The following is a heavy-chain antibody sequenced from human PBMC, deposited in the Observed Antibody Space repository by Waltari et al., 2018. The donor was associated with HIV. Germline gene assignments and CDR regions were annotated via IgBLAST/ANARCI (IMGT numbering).Heavy chain of an antibody. CDR2: INNIGNT. D-gene: IGHD1-7*01. CDR3: ARTYKRITLFEIIRELSWFDP. V-gene: IGHV4-34*01. J-gene: IGHJ5*02. Sequence: QVQLQQWGAGLLKPSETLSLTCAIYGGSFDEYYWAWIRPTPEKGLVWLGDINNIGNTTYNPSLKSRVTVSIDTSKNQFSLNLRSVTAADTAVYYCARTYKRITLFEIIRELSWFDPWGQGTLVTVSS. CDR1: GGSFDEYY.